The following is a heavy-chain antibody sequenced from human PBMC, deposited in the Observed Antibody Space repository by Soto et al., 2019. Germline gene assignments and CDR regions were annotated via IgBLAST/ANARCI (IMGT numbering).Heavy chain of an antibody. CDR3: ANDVRDGRCVAAY. V-gene: IGHV4-39*01. D-gene: IGHD3-10*02. Sequence: RQTPGTGLEWSGSIYYSGSTYYNPSLKSRVTISVDTSKNQFSLKLSSVTAADIAVYYGANDVRDGRCVAAYWRHGTLVPVSP. CDR2: IYYSGST. J-gene: IGHJ1*01.